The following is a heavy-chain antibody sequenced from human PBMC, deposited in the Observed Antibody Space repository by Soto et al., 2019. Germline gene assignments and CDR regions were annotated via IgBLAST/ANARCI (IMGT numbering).Heavy chain of an antibody. J-gene: IGHJ4*02. D-gene: IGHD5-18*01. Sequence: QVQLVESGGGVVQPGRSLRLSCAASGFTFSSYGMHWVRQAPGKGLEWVAVIWYDGSNKYYADSVKGRFTISRDNSKNTLYLQMNSLRAEDTAVYYCARDPYVETAMAAPDYWGQGTLVTVSS. CDR1: GFTFSSYG. CDR2: IWYDGSNK. V-gene: IGHV3-33*01. CDR3: ARDPYVETAMAAPDY.